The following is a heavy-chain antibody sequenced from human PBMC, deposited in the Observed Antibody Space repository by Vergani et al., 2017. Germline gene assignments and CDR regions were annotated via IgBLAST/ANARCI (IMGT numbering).Heavy chain of an antibody. CDR1: GFTFSSDS. D-gene: IGHD3-9*01. Sequence: EVQRVESGGGLVKPGGSLRLSCAASGFTFSSDSMNWVRQAPGKGLEWVSSISSSSSYIYYADSVKGRFTISRDNAKNSLYLQMNSLRAEDTAVYYCARGSYYDILTGNYYYGMDVWGQGTTVTVSS. V-gene: IGHV3-21*01. CDR2: ISSSSSYI. CDR3: ARGSYYDILTGNYYYGMDV. J-gene: IGHJ6*02.